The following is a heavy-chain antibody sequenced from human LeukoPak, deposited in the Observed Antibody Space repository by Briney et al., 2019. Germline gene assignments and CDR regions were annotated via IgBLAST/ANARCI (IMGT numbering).Heavy chain of an antibody. V-gene: IGHV4-34*01. CDR1: GGSFSGYY. Sequence: SETLSLTCAVYGGSFSGYYWSWIRQPPGKGLEWIGEINHSGSTNYNPSLKSRVTISIDTFKKQFSLKMNSVTAADTTVYYCVSSSWAFDFWGQGTLVSVSS. J-gene: IGHJ4*02. CDR2: INHSGST. D-gene: IGHD6-13*01. CDR3: VSSSWAFDF.